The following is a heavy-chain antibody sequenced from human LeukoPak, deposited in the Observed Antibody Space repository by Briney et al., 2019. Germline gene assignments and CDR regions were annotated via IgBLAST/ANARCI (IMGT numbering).Heavy chain of an antibody. CDR1: GFTFSSYW. D-gene: IGHD6-19*01. V-gene: IGHV3-7*01. CDR3: IVYSSGWQ. CDR2: IKQDGSEK. J-gene: IGHJ4*02. Sequence: SGGSLRLSCAASGFTFSSYWMSWVRQAPGKGLEWVANIKQDGSEKYYVDSVKGRFTISRDNAKNTLYLQMDSLRAEDTAVYYCIVYSSGWQWGQGTLVTVSS.